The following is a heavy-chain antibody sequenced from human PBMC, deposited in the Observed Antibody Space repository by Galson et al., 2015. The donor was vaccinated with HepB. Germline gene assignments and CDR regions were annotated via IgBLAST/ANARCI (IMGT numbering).Heavy chain of an antibody. CDR1: GYTFTGYY. CDR2: INPNSGGT. CDR3: ARARFSSSGWYGDY. V-gene: IGHV1-2*02. J-gene: IGHJ4*03. D-gene: IGHD6-19*01. Sequence: SVKVSCKASGYTFTGYYMHWVRQAPGQGLEWMGWINPNSGGTNYAQKFQGRVTMTRDTSISTAYMELSRLRSDDTAVYYCARARFSSSGWYGDYGGQGTTVTVSS.